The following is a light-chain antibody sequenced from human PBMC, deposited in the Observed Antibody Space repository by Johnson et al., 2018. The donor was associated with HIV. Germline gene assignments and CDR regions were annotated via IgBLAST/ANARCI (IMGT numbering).Light chain of an antibody. V-gene: IGLV1-47*01. J-gene: IGLJ1*01. CDR3: AAWDDSLSVHYF. Sequence: QSALTQPPSASGTPGQRVTISCSGSSSNIGSKYVYWYQQLPGTAPKLLIYRNNQRPSGVPDRFSGSKSGTSASLAISGLRSEDEADYYCAAWDDSLSVHYFFGTWTKVTVL. CDR1: SSNIGSKY. CDR2: RNN.